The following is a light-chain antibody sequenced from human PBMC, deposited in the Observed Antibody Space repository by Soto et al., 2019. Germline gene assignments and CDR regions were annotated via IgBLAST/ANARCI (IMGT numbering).Light chain of an antibody. CDR1: QSVSSY. CDR3: QQRSSWPYT. CDR2: DAS. V-gene: IGKV3-11*01. J-gene: IGKJ2*01. Sequence: EIVLAQSPAPLSLSPGERATLSCRASQSVSSYLAWSQQKPGQAPRLLIFDASNRATGIPARFSGSGSGTDFTLTISSLEPEDFAVYYCQQRSSWPYTFGQGTKLEIK.